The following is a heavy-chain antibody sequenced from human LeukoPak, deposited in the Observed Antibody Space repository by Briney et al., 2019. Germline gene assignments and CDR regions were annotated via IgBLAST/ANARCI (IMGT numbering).Heavy chain of an antibody. CDR2: INPSGGST. CDR1: GYTFTGYY. CDR3: ARRAVSIDAFDI. V-gene: IGHV1-46*01. J-gene: IGHJ3*02. Sequence: ASVKVSCKASGYTFTGYYMHWVRQAPGQGLEWMGIINPSGGSTSYAQKFQGRVTMTRDTSTSTVYMELSSLRSEDTAVYYCARRAVSIDAFDIWGQGTMVTVSS. D-gene: IGHD6-25*01.